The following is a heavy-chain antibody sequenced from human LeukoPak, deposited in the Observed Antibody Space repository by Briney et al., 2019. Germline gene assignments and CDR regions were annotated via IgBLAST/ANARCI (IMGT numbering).Heavy chain of an antibody. D-gene: IGHD3-22*01. CDR2: INPSGGST. CDR1: GYTFTSYY. Sequence: ASVKVSCKASGYTFTSYYMHWVRQAPGQGLEWMGIINPSGGSTSYAQKFQGRVTMTRDTSTSTVYMELSSLRSEDTAVYYCARDCSGRDSSGYQDGFDCWGQGTLVTVSS. J-gene: IGHJ4*02. CDR3: ARDCSGRDSSGYQDGFDC. V-gene: IGHV1-46*01.